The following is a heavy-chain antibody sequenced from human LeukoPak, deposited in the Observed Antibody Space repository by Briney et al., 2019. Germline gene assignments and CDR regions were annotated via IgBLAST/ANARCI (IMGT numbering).Heavy chain of an antibody. D-gene: IGHD6-19*01. CDR1: GFTFINYG. CDR2: ISSSSSYI. V-gene: IGHV3-21*01. Sequence: TPGGSLRLSCAASGFTFINYGMSWVRQAPGKGLEWVSSISSSSSYIYYADSVKGRFTISRDNAKNSLYLQMNSLRADDTAVYYCARTSYSSGWSPFDYWGQGTLVTVSS. CDR3: ARTSYSSGWSPFDY. J-gene: IGHJ4*02.